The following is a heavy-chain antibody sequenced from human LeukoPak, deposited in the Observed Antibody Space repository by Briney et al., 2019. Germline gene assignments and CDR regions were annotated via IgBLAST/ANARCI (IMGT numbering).Heavy chain of an antibody. V-gene: IGHV1-8*01. CDR1: GYTFTSYD. Sequence: ASVKVSCKASGYTFTSYDINWVRQATGQGLERMGWMNPNSGNTGYAQKFQGRVTMTRNTSISTAYMELSSLRSEDTAVYYCARLNGGSCYFCTGDWFDPWGQGTLVTVSS. CDR3: ARLNGGSCYFCTGDWFDP. D-gene: IGHD2-15*01. J-gene: IGHJ5*02. CDR2: MNPNSGNT.